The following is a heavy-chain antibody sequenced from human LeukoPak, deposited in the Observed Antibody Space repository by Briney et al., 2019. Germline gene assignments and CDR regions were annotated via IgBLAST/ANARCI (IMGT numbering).Heavy chain of an antibody. CDR1: GFTFSRYW. Sequence: PGGSLRLSCAASGFTFSRYWMHWVRQAPGKGLVWVSRLNLDGSYTTYADSVKCRFTISRDNAKSTLYLQMNSLRPEDTAVYYCAKDITGEVDYWGQGTLVTVSS. CDR3: AKDITGEVDY. CDR2: LNLDGSYT. V-gene: IGHV3-74*01. D-gene: IGHD7-27*01. J-gene: IGHJ4*02.